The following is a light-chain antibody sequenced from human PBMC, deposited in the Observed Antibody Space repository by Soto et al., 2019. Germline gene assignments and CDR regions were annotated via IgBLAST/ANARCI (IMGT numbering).Light chain of an antibody. V-gene: IGLV2-11*01. J-gene: IGLJ2*01. CDR2: DVS. CDR3: CSYAGTYTCVV. Sequence: QSALTQPRSVSGSPGQSVTISCTGTSSDVGGYNYVSWYQQNPGKAPKLMIYDVSKRPSGVPDRFSGSKSDNTASLTISGLQAEDEADYYCCSYAGTYTCVVFGGGTKLTVL. CDR1: SSDVGGYNY.